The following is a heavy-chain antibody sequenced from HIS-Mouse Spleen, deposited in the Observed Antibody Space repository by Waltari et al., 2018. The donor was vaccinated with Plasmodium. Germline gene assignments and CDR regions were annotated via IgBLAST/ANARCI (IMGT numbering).Heavy chain of an antibody. V-gene: IGHV3-7*01. CDR1: GFTFSGYW. J-gene: IGHJ2*01. CDR2: IKKDGREK. Sequence: EVQLVESGGGLVQPGGSLRLSCAASGFTFSGYWMGWVRKAPGKGVEWVAKIKKDGREKYYVDSVKGRFTISRDNAKNSLYLQMNSLRAEDTAVYYCASSWYWYFDLWGRGTLVTVSS. D-gene: IGHD6-13*01. CDR3: ASSWYWYFDL.